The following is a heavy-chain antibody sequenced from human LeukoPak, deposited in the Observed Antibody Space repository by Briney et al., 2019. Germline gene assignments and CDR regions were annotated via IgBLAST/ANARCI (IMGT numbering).Heavy chain of an antibody. D-gene: IGHD2-15*01. Sequence: GASVKVSCKASGYTFTSYDINWVRQATGQGLEWMGWMNPNSGNTGYAQKFQGRVTITRNTSISTAYMELSSLRSEDTAVYYCAREGSGVVVVAATFDYWGQGTLVTVSS. CDR1: GYTFTSYD. J-gene: IGHJ4*02. CDR3: AREGSGVVVVAATFDY. CDR2: MNPNSGNT. V-gene: IGHV1-8*03.